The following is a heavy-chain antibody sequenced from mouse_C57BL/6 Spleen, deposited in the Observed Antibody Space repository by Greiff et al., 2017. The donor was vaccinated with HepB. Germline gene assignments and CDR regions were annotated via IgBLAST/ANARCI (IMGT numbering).Heavy chain of an antibody. J-gene: IGHJ4*01. V-gene: IGHV10-1*01. D-gene: IGHD2-4*01. Sequence: EVKLVESGGGLVQPKGSLKLSCAASGFSFNTYAMNWVRQAPGKGLEWVARIRSKSNNYATYYADSVKDRFTISRDDSESMLYLQMNNLKTEDTAMYYCVRQPFYYDYAMDYWGQGTSVTVSS. CDR2: IRSKSNNYAT. CDR1: GFSFNTYA. CDR3: VRQPFYYDYAMDY.